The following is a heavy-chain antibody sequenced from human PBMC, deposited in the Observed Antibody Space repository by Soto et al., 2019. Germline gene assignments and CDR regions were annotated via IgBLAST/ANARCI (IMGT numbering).Heavy chain of an antibody. CDR1: GFTFDDYA. J-gene: IGHJ4*02. CDR2: ISWNSGSI. Sequence: GGSLRLSCAASGFTFDDYAMHWVRQTPGKGLEWVSGISWNSGSIGYADSVKGRFTISRDNAKNSLYLQMNSLRPEDTALYYCARDRDYSFWSGYYDYWGQGTLVTVSS. CDR3: ARDRDYSFWSGYYDY. V-gene: IGHV3-9*01. D-gene: IGHD3-3*01.